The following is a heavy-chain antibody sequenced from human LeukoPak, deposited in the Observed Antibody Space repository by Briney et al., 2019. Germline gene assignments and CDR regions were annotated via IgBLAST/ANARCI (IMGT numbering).Heavy chain of an antibody. CDR1: GFTFRSYS. CDR2: ISSSSSYI. Sequence: PGGSLRLSCAASGFTFRSYSMNWVRQAPGKGLEWVSSISSSSSYIYYADSVKGRFTISRDNAKNSLYLQMNSLRAEDTAAYYCARAGYGEYPGNFGYWGQGTLVTVSS. V-gene: IGHV3-21*01. J-gene: IGHJ4*02. D-gene: IGHD4-17*01. CDR3: ARAGYGEYPGNFGY.